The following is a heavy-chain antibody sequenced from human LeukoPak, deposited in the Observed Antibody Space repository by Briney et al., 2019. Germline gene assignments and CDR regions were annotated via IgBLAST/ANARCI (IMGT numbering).Heavy chain of an antibody. CDR3: ARVPQLVRTKAFDI. Sequence: SETLSLTCTVSGGSISSGGYYWSWIRQHRGKGLEWIGYIYYSGSTYYNPSLKSRVTISVDTSKNQFSLKLSSVTAADTAVYYCARVPQLVRTKAFDIWGQGTMVTVSS. J-gene: IGHJ3*02. V-gene: IGHV4-31*03. D-gene: IGHD6-6*01. CDR1: GGSISSGGYY. CDR2: IYYSGST.